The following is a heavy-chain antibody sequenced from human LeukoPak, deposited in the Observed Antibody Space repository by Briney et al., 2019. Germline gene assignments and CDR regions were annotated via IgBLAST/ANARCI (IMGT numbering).Heavy chain of an antibody. J-gene: IGHJ4*02. CDR3: ARGSSLLHKFAIDY. Sequence: ASVKVSCKASGYTFTGYYMHWVRQAPGQGLEWMGWINPNSGGTNYAQKFQGRFTMTRDTSISTAYMELSRLRSDDTAVYYCARGSSLLHKFAIDYWGQGTLVTVSS. V-gene: IGHV1-2*02. D-gene: IGHD2-15*01. CDR1: GYTFTGYY. CDR2: INPNSGGT.